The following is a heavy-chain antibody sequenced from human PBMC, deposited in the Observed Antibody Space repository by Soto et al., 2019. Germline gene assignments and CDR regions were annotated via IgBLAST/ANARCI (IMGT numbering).Heavy chain of an antibody. J-gene: IGHJ4*02. CDR2: VDTGNGNT. D-gene: IGHD1-26*01. Sequence: ASVKVSCKSSGYTFTDYAIHWVRQAPGQSFEWMGWVDTGNGNTQYSQNFQDRLTITRDTFAKTAAMELNSLNSEDTAVYYCARDAKWDPRGVEARQGDYFDLWGRGTLVTVSS. CDR3: ARDAKWDPRGVEARQGDYFDL. V-gene: IGHV1-3*04. CDR1: GYTFTDYA.